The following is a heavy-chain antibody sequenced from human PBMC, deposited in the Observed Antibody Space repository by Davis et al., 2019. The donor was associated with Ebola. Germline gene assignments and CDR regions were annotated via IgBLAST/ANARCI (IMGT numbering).Heavy chain of an antibody. Sequence: PGGSLRLSCAASGFTFSDYSMSWVRQDPGKGLEWVSTISAAGGAKYYADSVKGRFTISRDNSKNTLYLQMDSLRVEDTAVYYCATCGFCISSSGIDYRGQGTLVTVSS. V-gene: IGHV3-23*01. CDR2: ISAAGGAK. CDR1: GFTFSDYS. D-gene: IGHD6-19*01. J-gene: IGHJ4*02. CDR3: ATCGFCISSSGIDY.